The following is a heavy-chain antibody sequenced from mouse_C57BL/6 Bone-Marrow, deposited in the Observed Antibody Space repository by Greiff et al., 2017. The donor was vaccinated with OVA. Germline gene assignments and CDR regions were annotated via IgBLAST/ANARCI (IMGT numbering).Heavy chain of an antibody. CDR2: INPGSGGT. J-gene: IGHJ2*01. D-gene: IGHD1-1*01. CDR1: GYAFTNYL. CDR3: ARYGRSSSFDY. Sequence: VQLQQSGAELVRPGTSVKVSCKASGYAFTNYLIEWVKQRPGQGLEWIGVINPGSGGTNYNEKFKGKATLTADNSSSTASMPLSSLTSEYSAVYFCARYGRSSSFDYWGQGTTLTVSS. V-gene: IGHV1-54*01.